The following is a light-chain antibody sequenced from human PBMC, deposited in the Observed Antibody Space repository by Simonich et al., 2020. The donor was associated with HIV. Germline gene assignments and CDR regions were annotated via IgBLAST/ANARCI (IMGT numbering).Light chain of an antibody. CDR1: NNNVGNQG. J-gene: IGLJ3*02. V-gene: IGLV10-54*01. CDR2: RNN. CDR3: SAWDSSLSAWV. Sequence: QAGLTQPPSVSKGLRQTATLTCTADNNNVGNQGAAWLQQHQGHPPKLLSYRNNNRPSGISERLSASRSGNTASLTITGLQPEDEGDYYCSAWDSSLSAWVFGGGTKLTVL.